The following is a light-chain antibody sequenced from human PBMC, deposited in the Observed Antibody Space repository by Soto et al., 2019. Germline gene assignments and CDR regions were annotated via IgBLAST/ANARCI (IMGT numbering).Light chain of an antibody. V-gene: IGKV1-5*01. J-gene: IGKJ5*01. CDR1: QNIASW. CDR3: QQYNTYSAT. CDR2: GAS. Sequence: DIQMTQSPSTLSASVGDSVTITCWASQNIASWLAWYQQTPGKAPKLLIYGASTSESGVPSRFSGSGSGTEFTLTIRSLQPGDFATYYCQQYNTYSATFGQGTRLEIK.